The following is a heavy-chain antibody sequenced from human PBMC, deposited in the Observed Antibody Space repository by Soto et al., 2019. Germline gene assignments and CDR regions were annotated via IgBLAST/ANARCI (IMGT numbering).Heavy chain of an antibody. CDR2: IIPILGIA. CDR3: ARGGRRWLQRPSNWFDP. J-gene: IGHJ5*02. Sequence: QVQLVQSGAEVKKPGSSVKVSCKGSGGTFSSYTISWVRQAPGQGLEWMGRIIPILGIANYAQKFQGRVTITADKSTSTAYMELSSLRSEDTAVYYCARGGRRWLQRPSNWFDPWGQGTLVTVSS. V-gene: IGHV1-69*02. D-gene: IGHD5-12*01. CDR1: GGTFSSYT.